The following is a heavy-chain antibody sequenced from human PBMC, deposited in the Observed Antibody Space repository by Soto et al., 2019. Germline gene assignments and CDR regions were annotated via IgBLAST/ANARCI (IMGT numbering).Heavy chain of an antibody. Sequence: GGSLRLSCAASGFTFSSYAMSWVRQAPGKGLEWVSAISGSGGSTYYADSVKGRFTISRDNSKNTLYLQMNSLRAEDTAVYCCAKDNGDSSQYYYYGMDVWGQGTTVTVSS. D-gene: IGHD4-17*01. V-gene: IGHV3-23*01. CDR1: GFTFSSYA. CDR2: ISGSGGST. CDR3: AKDNGDSSQYYYYGMDV. J-gene: IGHJ6*02.